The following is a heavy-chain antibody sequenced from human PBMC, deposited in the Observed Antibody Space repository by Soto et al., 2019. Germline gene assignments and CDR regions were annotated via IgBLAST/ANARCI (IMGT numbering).Heavy chain of an antibody. V-gene: IGHV3-33*01. CDR2: IWYDGSNK. J-gene: IGHJ4*02. Sequence: GGSLRLSCAASGFTFSSYGMHWVRQAPGKGLEWVAVIWYDGSNKYYADSVKGRFTISRDNSKNTLYLQMNSLRAEDTAVYYCARGDYYDNSYYFDCWDQGSLVTVSS. CDR1: GFTFSSYG. D-gene: IGHD3-22*01. CDR3: ARGDYYDNSYYFDC.